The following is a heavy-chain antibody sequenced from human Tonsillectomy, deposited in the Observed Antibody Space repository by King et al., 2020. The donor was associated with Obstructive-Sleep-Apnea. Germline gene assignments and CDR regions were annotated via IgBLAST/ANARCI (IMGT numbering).Heavy chain of an antibody. CDR3: AKSSNGWMRVDWFDP. CDR2: VSFDGSDK. V-gene: IGHV3-30*04. Sequence: QLVQSGGGVVQPGRSLRLSCAASGFTFSTYAMHWVRRTPDKGLEWVAIVSFDGSDKYYADSVKGRFSISRDNSKNTLYLQMNSLRVDDTAVYYCAKSSNGWMRVDWFDPWGQGTLVTVSS. D-gene: IGHD6-19*01. J-gene: IGHJ5*02. CDR1: GFTFSTYA.